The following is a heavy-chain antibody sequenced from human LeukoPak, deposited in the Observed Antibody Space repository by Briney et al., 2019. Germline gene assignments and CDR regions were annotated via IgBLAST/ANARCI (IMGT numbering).Heavy chain of an antibody. J-gene: IGHJ3*02. D-gene: IGHD3-22*01. V-gene: IGHV4-34*01. CDR2: INHSGST. CDR3: ARVPYDSSGSGAFDI. CDR1: GGSFSGYY. Sequence: SETLSLTCAVYGGSFSGYYWSWIRQPPGKGLEWIGEINHSGSTNYNPSLKSRVTISVDTSKNQFSLKLSSVTAAGTAVYYCARVPYDSSGSGAFDIWGQGTMVTVSS.